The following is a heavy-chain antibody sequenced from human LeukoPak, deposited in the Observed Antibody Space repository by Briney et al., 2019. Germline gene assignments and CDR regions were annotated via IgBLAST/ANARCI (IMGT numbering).Heavy chain of an antibody. CDR2: IKQDGSEK. Sequence: GGSLRLSCAASGFTFSSYWMSWVRQAPGKGLKWVANIKQDGSEKYYVDSVKGRFTISRDNAKNSLYLQMNSLRAEDTAVYYCARSIAARRDAFDIWGQGTMVTVSS. CDR1: GFTFSSYW. J-gene: IGHJ3*02. D-gene: IGHD6-6*01. V-gene: IGHV3-7*01. CDR3: ARSIAARRDAFDI.